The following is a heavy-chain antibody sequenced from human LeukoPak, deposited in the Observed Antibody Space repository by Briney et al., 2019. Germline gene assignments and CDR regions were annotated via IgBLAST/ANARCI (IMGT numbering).Heavy chain of an antibody. J-gene: IGHJ4*02. CDR2: MSGSGGST. CDR1: GFPFSNYA. Sequence: GGSLRLSCAASGFPFSNYAMNWVRQAPGKGLEWVSAMSGSGGSTHYADSVKGRFTISRDNSKNTLFLQINSLRAEDTAVYYCAKGEQGVDYWGQGTLVTVSS. D-gene: IGHD1/OR15-1a*01. CDR3: AKGEQGVDY. V-gene: IGHV3-23*01.